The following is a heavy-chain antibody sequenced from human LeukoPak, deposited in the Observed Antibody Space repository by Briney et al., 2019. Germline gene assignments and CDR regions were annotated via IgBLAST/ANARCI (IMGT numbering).Heavy chain of an antibody. CDR1: GFTFSSYS. J-gene: IGHJ3*02. V-gene: IGHV3-48*01. Sequence: GGSLRLSCAVSGFTFSSYSMNWVRQPPGTGLEWDSYISSSSSTIYYADSVKVRFTISRDNDKNSLYLQMDSLRAEDTAVYYCAREGITIFGVSPDAFDIWGQGTMVTVSS. D-gene: IGHD3-3*01. CDR2: ISSSSSTI. CDR3: AREGITIFGVSPDAFDI.